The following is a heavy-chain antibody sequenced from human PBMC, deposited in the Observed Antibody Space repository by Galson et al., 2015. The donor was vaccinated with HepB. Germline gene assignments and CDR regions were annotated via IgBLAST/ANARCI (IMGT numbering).Heavy chain of an antibody. V-gene: IGHV1-24*01. J-gene: IGHJ6*02. CDR2: FDLEDGGR. CDR3: ATDYGMGV. Sequence: SVKVSCKVSGYTLTELSMHWVRQAPGKGLEWMGGFDLEDGGRIHAQKFQDRVTMTEDTSTDTAYMELSSLRSEDTAVYYCATDYGMGVWGQGTTVIVSS. CDR1: GYTLTELS.